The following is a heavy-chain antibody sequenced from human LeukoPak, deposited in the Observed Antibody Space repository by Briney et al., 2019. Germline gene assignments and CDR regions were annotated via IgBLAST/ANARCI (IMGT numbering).Heavy chain of an antibody. Sequence: GESLRRSCAASGFTFSNYAMHWVRQAPGKGLEWVAVISYDGSNKCYADSVKGRFTISRDNSRNTLYLQMNSLRAEDTAVYYCAKGDRYCSGGGCYSLDYWGQGTLVTVSS. V-gene: IGHV3-30*18. CDR3: AKGDRYCSGGGCYSLDY. D-gene: IGHD2-15*01. J-gene: IGHJ4*02. CDR2: ISYDGSNK. CDR1: GFTFSNYA.